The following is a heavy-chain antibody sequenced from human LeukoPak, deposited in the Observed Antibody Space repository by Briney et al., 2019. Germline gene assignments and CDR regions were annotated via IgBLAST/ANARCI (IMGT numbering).Heavy chain of an antibody. V-gene: IGHV4-59*01. CDR1: GGSISSYY. D-gene: IGHD6-19*01. Sequence: SETLSLTCTVSGGSISSYYWSWIRQPPGKGLEWIGYIYYSGSTNYNPSLKSRVTISVDTSKNQFSLKLSSVTAADTAVYYCARVDLGMAVAYFDYWGQGTLVTVSS. CDR3: ARVDLGMAVAYFDY. J-gene: IGHJ4*02. CDR2: IYYSGST.